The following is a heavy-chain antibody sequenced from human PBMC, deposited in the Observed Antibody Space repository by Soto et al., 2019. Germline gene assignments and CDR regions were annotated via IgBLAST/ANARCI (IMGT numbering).Heavy chain of an antibody. J-gene: IGHJ4*02. CDR2: IDPSDSYT. V-gene: IGHV5-10-1*01. CDR3: TRHTGYDSSLDY. Sequence: GESLKISCQGSGYTFTGHWISWVRQMPGKGLEWMGRIDPSDSYTEYSATVQGHVTMSADKSINTAYPQWSSLQASDTAVYYCTRHTGYDSSLDYWGQGTLVTVSS. D-gene: IGHD5-12*01. CDR1: GYTFTGHW.